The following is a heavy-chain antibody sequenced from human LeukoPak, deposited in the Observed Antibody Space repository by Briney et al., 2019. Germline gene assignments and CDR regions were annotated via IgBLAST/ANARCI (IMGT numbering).Heavy chain of an antibody. Sequence: PSETLSLTCAVYGRSFSGYYWSWIRQSPGKGLEWIGGINHSGSTDYNPSLKSRVTISVDTSKNQFSLKLSSVTAADTAVYYCARYSGYEFDYWGQGTLVTVSS. CDR3: ARYSGYEFDY. J-gene: IGHJ4*02. V-gene: IGHV4-34*01. CDR2: INHSGST. CDR1: GRSFSGYY. D-gene: IGHD5-12*01.